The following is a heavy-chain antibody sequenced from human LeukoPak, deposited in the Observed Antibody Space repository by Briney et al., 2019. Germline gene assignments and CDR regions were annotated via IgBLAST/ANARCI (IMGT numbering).Heavy chain of an antibody. CDR3: ARGRIGNLRFDP. Sequence: ASVKVSCKASGYTFTGYYMHWVRQAPGQGLEWMGWINPNSGDTNYAQKFQGRVTMTRDTSISTAYMELSRLRSDDTAVYYCARGRIGNLRFDPWGQGTLVTVSS. CDR1: GYTFTGYY. J-gene: IGHJ5*02. CDR2: INPNSGDT. V-gene: IGHV1-2*02. D-gene: IGHD1-14*01.